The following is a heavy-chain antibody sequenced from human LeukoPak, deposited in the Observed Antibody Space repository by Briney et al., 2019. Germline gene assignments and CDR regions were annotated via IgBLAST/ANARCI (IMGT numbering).Heavy chain of an antibody. CDR3: ARGLPEYSRPIYAFDI. D-gene: IGHD6-6*01. CDR2: ISGNGGST. CDR1: GFTFSRYA. Sequence: GGSLRLSCAASGFTFSRYAMSWVRQAPGKGLEWVSSISGNGGSTYYAESVKGRFTISRDNSKNTLYLQMNSLRAEDTAVYYCARGLPEYSRPIYAFDIWGQGTMVTVSS. J-gene: IGHJ3*02. V-gene: IGHV3-23*01.